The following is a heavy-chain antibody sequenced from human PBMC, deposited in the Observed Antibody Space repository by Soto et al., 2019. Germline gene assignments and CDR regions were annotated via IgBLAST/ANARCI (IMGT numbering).Heavy chain of an antibody. CDR1: GFTFSSYA. D-gene: IGHD3-22*01. Sequence: GGSLRLSSAASGFTFSSYAMSWVRQAPGKGLEWVSAISGSGGSTYYADSVKGRFTISRDNSKNTLYLQMNSLRAEVSAVYYCAKEPPYYYDSSGYPDYWGQGTLVTVSS. CDR3: AKEPPYYYDSSGYPDY. V-gene: IGHV3-23*01. CDR2: ISGSGGST. J-gene: IGHJ4*02.